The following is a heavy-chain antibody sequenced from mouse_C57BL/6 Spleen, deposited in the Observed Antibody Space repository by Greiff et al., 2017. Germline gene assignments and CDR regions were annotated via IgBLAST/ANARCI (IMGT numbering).Heavy chain of an antibody. D-gene: IGHD2-4*01. J-gene: IGHJ2*01. V-gene: IGHV5-16*01. CDR3: ARKPYDFGGYFDY. CDR2: INYDGSST. Sequence: EVKLMESEGGLVQPGSSMKLSCTASGFTFSDYYMAWVRQVPEKGLEWVANINYDGSSTYYLDSLKSRFIISRDNAKNILYLQMSSLKSEDTATXYCARKPYDFGGYFDYWGQGTTLTVSS. CDR1: GFTFSDYY.